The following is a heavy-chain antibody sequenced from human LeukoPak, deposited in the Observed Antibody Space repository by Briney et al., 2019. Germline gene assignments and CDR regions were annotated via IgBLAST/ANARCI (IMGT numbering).Heavy chain of an antibody. CDR3: GKGGYYDSSGPPDY. V-gene: IGHV3-9*03. Sequence: PGRSLRLPCVASGFTFDDYAMHWVRQAPGKGLEWVSGISWNSGNIDYVDSVKGRFTISRDNAKSSLYLQMHSLRAEDMALYYCGKGGYYDSSGPPDYWGQGSLVTVSS. CDR2: ISWNSGNI. D-gene: IGHD3-22*01. CDR1: GFTFDDYA. J-gene: IGHJ4*02.